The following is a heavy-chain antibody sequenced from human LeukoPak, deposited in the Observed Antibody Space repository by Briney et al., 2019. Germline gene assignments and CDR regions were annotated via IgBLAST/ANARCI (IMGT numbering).Heavy chain of an antibody. CDR1: GFTFSSYG. D-gene: IGHD6-13*01. CDR2: ISDDGRHK. CDR3: AKDRETTASGTFDY. Sequence: GRSLRLSCAASGFTFSSYGMHWVRQAPGKGLEWVAVISDDGRHKNYADSVKGRFTISRDNSNNTLYLQMNSLRVEDTGVYYCAKDRETTASGTFDYWGQGTLVTVSS. J-gene: IGHJ4*02. V-gene: IGHV3-30*18.